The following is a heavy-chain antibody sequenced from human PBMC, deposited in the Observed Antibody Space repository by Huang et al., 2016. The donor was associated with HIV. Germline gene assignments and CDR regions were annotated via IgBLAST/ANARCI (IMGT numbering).Heavy chain of an antibody. CDR1: GFSLKTRGMS. CDR3: ARIRGGVGLDSVGYYDY. D-gene: IGHD3-22*01. Sequence: QVTLRESGPALVKPTQTLTLTCTFSGFSLKTRGMSVSWIRQPPGEALEWLALIDWDDDKYFNTSLKTRRTVSKDTSKNQVVLTMTNMDPVDTATYYCARIRGGVGLDSVGYYDYWGQGTLVTVSS. J-gene: IGHJ4*02. V-gene: IGHV2-70*01. CDR2: IDWDDDK.